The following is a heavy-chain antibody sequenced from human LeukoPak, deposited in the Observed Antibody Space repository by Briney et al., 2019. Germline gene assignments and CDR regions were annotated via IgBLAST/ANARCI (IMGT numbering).Heavy chain of an antibody. V-gene: IGHV4-59*01. CDR1: GGSIRNYF. CDR2: FYYSDST. J-gene: IGHJ6*03. D-gene: IGHD6-25*01. Sequence: PSETLSLTCTVSGGSIRNYFWSRIRQPPGKGLESIAYFYYSDSTNYNPSLKSRLSVSVDTSRNQFSLKLSSVTAADTGVYYCARFPASAEYRHYYYMDVWGKGTTVTVSS. CDR3: ARFPASAEYRHYYYMDV.